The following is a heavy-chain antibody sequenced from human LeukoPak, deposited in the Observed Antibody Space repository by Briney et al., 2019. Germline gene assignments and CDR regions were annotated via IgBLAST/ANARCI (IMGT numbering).Heavy chain of an antibody. Sequence: ASVKVSCKASGYTFTGYYMHWVRQAPGQGLEWMGWINPNSGGTNYAQKFQGRVTMTRDTSISTAYMELSRLRSDDTAVYYCARSGITMVRGVMSFDYWGQGTLVTVSS. CDR2: INPNSGGT. CDR3: ARSGITMVRGVMSFDY. D-gene: IGHD3-10*01. CDR1: GYTFTGYY. V-gene: IGHV1-2*02. J-gene: IGHJ4*02.